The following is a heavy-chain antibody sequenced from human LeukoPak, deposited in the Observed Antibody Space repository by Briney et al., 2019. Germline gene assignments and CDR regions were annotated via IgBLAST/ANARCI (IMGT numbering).Heavy chain of an antibody. V-gene: IGHV1-24*01. CDR1: GYTLTELS. D-gene: IGHD6-13*01. CDR2: FDPEDGET. CDR3: ATEKGAAGTFDY. J-gene: IGHJ4*02. Sequence: ASVTVSCKVSGYTLTELSMHWVRQAPGKGLEWMGGFDPEDGETMYAQKFQGRVTMTEDTSTDTAYMELSSLRSEDTAVYYCATEKGAAGTFDYWGQGTLVTVSS.